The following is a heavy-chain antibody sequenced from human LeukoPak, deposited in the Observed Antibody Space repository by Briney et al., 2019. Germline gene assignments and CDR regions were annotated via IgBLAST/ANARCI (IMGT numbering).Heavy chain of an antibody. V-gene: IGHV3-23*01. Sequence: PGGSLRLSCAASGFTFSSYWMHWVRQTPGKGLEWVSGISGSGSGTYYADSVKGRFTISRDNSKNTLHLQMNSLRAEDTAVYYCAKMRGAFDIWGQGTMVTVSS. J-gene: IGHJ3*02. CDR3: AKMRGAFDI. CDR1: GFTFSSYW. CDR2: ISGSGSGT.